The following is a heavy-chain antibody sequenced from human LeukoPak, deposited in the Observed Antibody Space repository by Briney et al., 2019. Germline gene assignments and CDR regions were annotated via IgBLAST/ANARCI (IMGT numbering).Heavy chain of an antibody. Sequence: SVKVSCTASGGTFSSYAISWVRQAPGQGLEWMGGIIPIFGTANYAQKFQGRVTITADESTSTAYMELSSLRFEDTAVYYCARDSGASGDSSGYPTLDYWGQGTLVTVSS. CDR1: GGTFSSYA. D-gene: IGHD3-22*01. CDR3: ARDSGASGDSSGYPTLDY. CDR2: IIPIFGTA. V-gene: IGHV1-69*01. J-gene: IGHJ4*02.